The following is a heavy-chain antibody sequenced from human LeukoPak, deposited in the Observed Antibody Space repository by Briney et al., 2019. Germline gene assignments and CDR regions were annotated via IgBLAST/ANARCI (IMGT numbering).Heavy chain of an antibody. CDR2: IIPIFGTA. Sequence: GASVKVSCKASGYTFTSYAISWVRQAPGQGLEWMGGIIPIFGTANYAQKFQGRVTITADESTSTAYMELSSLRSEDTAVYYCARSVPYCSGGSCYSLRNYYYYGMDVWGQGTTATVSS. V-gene: IGHV1-69*13. D-gene: IGHD2-15*01. J-gene: IGHJ6*02. CDR3: ARSVPYCSGGSCYSLRNYYYYGMDV. CDR1: GYTFTSYA.